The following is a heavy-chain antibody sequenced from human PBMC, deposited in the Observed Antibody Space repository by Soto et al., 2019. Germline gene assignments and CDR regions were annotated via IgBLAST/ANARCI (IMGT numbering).Heavy chain of an antibody. CDR2: IWYDGSNK. CDR3: ARDREIAVAGNDFDY. Sequence: GGSLRLSCAASGFTFSSYGMHWVRQAPGKGLEWVAVIWYDGSNKYYADSVKGRFTISRDNSKNTLYLQMNSLRAEDTAVYYCARDREIAVAGNDFDYWGQGTLVTVSS. CDR1: GFTFSSYG. J-gene: IGHJ4*02. D-gene: IGHD6-19*01. V-gene: IGHV3-33*01.